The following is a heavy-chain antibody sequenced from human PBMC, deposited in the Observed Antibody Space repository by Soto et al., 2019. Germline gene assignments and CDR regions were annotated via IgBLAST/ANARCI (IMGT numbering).Heavy chain of an antibody. CDR1: GYTFLDFY. D-gene: IGHD3-3*02. Sequence: QVQLVQSGTEVKKPGASVKVSCKASGYTFLDFYIHWVRQAPGQGLEWMGFINPSGGGTTYAQNFQGRLTMTRDTSTSTVYMELISLRSEDTAIYYCARDKPFSAGYWGQGTLVT. CDR2: INPSGGGT. V-gene: IGHV1-46*01. CDR3: ARDKPFSAGY. J-gene: IGHJ4*02.